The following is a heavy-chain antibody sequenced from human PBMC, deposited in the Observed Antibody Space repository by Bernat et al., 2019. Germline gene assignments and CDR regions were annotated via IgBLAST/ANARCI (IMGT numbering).Heavy chain of an antibody. Sequence: QVQLVQSGAEVKKPGSSVKVSCKASGGTFSSYAISWVRQAPGQGLEWMGGIIPIFGTANYAQKFQGRVTITADESTGTADMELSSLGSEETAVYYCASEGGDGFGYFDYWGQGTLVTVSS. J-gene: IGHJ4*02. D-gene: IGHD5-24*01. V-gene: IGHV1-69*12. CDR1: GGTFSSYA. CDR2: IIPIFGTA. CDR3: ASEGGDGFGYFDY.